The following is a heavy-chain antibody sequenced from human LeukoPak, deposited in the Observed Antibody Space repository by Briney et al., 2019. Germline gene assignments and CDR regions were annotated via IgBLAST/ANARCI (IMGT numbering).Heavy chain of an antibody. CDR1: GFTFSSYA. CDR2: ISSNGGST. J-gene: IGHJ6*02. V-gene: IGHV3-64*04. Sequence: GGSLRLSCSASGFTFSSYAMHWVRQAPGKGLEYVSSISSNGGSTYYADSVKGRFTISRDNSKNTLYLQMNSLRAEDTAVYYCARAPSLWDNYYYYYYGMDVWGQGTTVTVSS. CDR3: ARAPSLWDNYYYYYYGMDV. D-gene: IGHD2/OR15-2a*01.